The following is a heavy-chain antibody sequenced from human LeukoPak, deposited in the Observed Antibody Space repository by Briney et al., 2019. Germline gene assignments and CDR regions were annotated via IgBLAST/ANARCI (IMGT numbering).Heavy chain of an antibody. J-gene: IGHJ4*02. D-gene: IGHD2-21*02. Sequence: PSETLSLTCTVPGGSISSYYWSWIRQPPGKGLEWIGYIYYSGSTNYNPSLKSRVTISVDTSKNQFSLKLSSVTAADTAVYYCARSYCGGDCYSLSYFDYWGQGTLVTVSS. V-gene: IGHV4-59*01. CDR2: IYYSGST. CDR3: ARSYCGGDCYSLSYFDY. CDR1: GGSISSYY.